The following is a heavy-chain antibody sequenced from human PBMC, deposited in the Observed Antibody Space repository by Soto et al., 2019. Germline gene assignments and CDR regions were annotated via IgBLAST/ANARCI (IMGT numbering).Heavy chain of an antibody. CDR2: ISTYNGNT. Sequence: QVQLVQSGAELKKPGASVKVSCKASGYAFTTYGISWVRQAPGQGLEWLGWISTYNGNTNYAEKVQERVTLTTDTSTRTAYMELKSLTTDDTAMYYCARDSVRTGSYSGYWGQGTLVTVS. D-gene: IGHD1-26*01. CDR3: ARDSVRTGSYSGY. CDR1: GYAFTTYG. V-gene: IGHV1-18*01. J-gene: IGHJ4*02.